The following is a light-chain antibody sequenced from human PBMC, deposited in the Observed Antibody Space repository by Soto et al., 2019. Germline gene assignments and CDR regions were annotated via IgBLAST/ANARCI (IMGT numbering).Light chain of an antibody. V-gene: IGKV1-16*01. CDR2: GAS. CDR1: QGISNY. Sequence: DLPMTQSPSSLSASVGDRVTITCRASQGISNYLAWFQQKPGKAPKSLIYGASSLHSGVPSRFSGSGSETHFTLTISSLQRDDFATYYCQHYDGYPQTFGQGTRLEIK. CDR3: QHYDGYPQT. J-gene: IGKJ5*01.